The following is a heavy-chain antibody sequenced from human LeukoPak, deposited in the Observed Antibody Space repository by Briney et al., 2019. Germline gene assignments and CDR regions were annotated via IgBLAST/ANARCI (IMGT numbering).Heavy chain of an antibody. Sequence: PGGSLRLSCAASGFTFSDYYMSYIRQAPGKGLEWVSYISYSGSTIYYADSVKGRFTISRDNAKNSLYLQMNSLRAEDTAVYYCARVSSDYYDSSGYYYFDYWGQGTLVTVSS. D-gene: IGHD3-22*01. CDR3: ARVSSDYYDSSGYYYFDY. CDR1: GFTFSDYY. CDR2: ISYSGSTI. V-gene: IGHV3-11*04. J-gene: IGHJ4*02.